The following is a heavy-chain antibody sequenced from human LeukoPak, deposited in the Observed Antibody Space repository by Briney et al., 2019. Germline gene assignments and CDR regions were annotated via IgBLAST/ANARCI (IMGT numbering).Heavy chain of an antibody. D-gene: IGHD4-23*01. CDR2: ISSSGTTI. CDR1: GFTFSSYG. J-gene: IGHJ4*02. Sequence: GSLRLSCAASGFTFSSYGMSWVRQAPGKGLEWISYISSSGTTIYYADSVKGRFTISRDNAKNSLSLQMNSLRAEDTAVYYCARDFGSGRRWFDYWGRGTLVTVSS. CDR3: ARDFGSGRRWFDY. V-gene: IGHV3-48*01.